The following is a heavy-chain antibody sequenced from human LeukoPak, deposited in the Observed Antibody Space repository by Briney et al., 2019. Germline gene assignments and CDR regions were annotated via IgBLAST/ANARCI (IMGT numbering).Heavy chain of an antibody. J-gene: IGHJ4*02. CDR2: IYTSGSS. CDR1: GGSISSYY. Sequence: PSETLSLTCTVSGGSISSYYWSWIRQPPGKGLQGCGRIYTSGSSTYNPSLNSRVTTSVDKSKSPFSLKLSSVTAADTAVYYCAALGDYSAAVDYWGQGTLVTVSS. CDR3: AALGDYSAAVDY. V-gene: IGHV4-4*07. D-gene: IGHD4-17*01.